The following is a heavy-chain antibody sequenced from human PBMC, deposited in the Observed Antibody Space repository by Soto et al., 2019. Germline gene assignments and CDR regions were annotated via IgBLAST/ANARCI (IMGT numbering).Heavy chain of an antibody. CDR2: MYYNGNI. V-gene: IGHV4-61*08. CDR3: ASGGNWFDP. CDR1: GGSISSGGYS. Sequence: PSETLSLTCAVSGGSISSGGYSWSWIRQSPEKGLEWIGYMYYNGNINYNPSLKSRVTISIDTSKNQFSLTLKSVSAADTAVYYCASGGNWFDPWGQGVLVTVSS. J-gene: IGHJ5*02. D-gene: IGHD3-16*01.